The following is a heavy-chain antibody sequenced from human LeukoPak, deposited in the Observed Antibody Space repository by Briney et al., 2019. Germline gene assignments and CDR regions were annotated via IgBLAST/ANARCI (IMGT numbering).Heavy chain of an antibody. CDR3: VRRNYYGSGSQYSHFDY. CDR2: LYPGDSDT. J-gene: IGHJ4*02. D-gene: IGHD3-10*01. Sequence: GESLKISCKGPGYSFTTYWIGWVRQMPGKGLEWMGVLYPGDSDTRYSPSFQGQVTISVDKSISTAYLQWSSLKASDTALYYCVRRNYYGSGSQYSHFDYWGQGTLVTVSS. CDR1: GYSFTTYW. V-gene: IGHV5-51*01.